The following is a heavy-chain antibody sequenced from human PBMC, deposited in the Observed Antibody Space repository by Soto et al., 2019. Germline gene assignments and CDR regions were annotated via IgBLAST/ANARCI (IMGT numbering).Heavy chain of an antibody. CDR1: GFTFSNFW. J-gene: IGHJ6*02. D-gene: IGHD6-6*01. CDR3: VIPTRSVRGMGV. V-gene: IGHV3-7*03. CDR2: IKGDGSVT. Sequence: GGSLRLSCAASGFTFSNFWMSWARQAPGKGLEWVANIKGDGSVTQYVASVEGRFTISRDNAKYSLYLQMNSLRVEDTALYYCVIPTRSVRGMGVWGQGTTVTGSS.